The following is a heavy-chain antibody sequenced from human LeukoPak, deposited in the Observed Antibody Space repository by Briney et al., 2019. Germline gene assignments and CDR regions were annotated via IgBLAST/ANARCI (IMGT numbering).Heavy chain of an antibody. Sequence: NPSETLSLTCTVSGGSISSYYWTWIRQPPGKGLEGIGYIYYSGSTYYSGSTNYNPSLKSRVTISVDTSKNQFSLKLSSVTAADTAVYYCARDVGATPGYFDYWGQGTLVTVSS. V-gene: IGHV4-59*01. CDR2: IYYSGSTYYSGST. CDR3: ARDVGATPGYFDY. J-gene: IGHJ4*02. D-gene: IGHD1-26*01. CDR1: GGSISSYY.